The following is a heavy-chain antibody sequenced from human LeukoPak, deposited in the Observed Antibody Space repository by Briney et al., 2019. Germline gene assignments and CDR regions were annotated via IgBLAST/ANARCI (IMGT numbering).Heavy chain of an antibody. Sequence: TSETLSLTCAVYGGSFSGYYWSWIRQPPGKGLEWIGEINHSGSTNYNPSLKSRVTISVDTSKNQFSLKLSSVTAADTAVYYCVSGTTVTSGTDYWGQGTLVTVSS. V-gene: IGHV4-34*01. J-gene: IGHJ4*02. CDR3: VSGTTVTSGTDY. CDR2: INHSGST. D-gene: IGHD4-11*01. CDR1: GGSFSGYY.